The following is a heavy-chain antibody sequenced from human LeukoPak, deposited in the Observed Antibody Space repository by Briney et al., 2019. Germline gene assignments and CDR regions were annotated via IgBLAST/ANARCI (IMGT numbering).Heavy chain of an antibody. D-gene: IGHD3-10*01. J-gene: IGHJ4*02. Sequence: PSETLSLTCTFSGASISSSSYYWGWIRQPPGKGLEWIGSIYYSGSTYYNPSLKSRVTISVDTSKNQFSLKLSSVTAADTAVYYCARLDSIDRGSNFDYWGQGTLVTVSS. CDR1: GASISSSSYY. CDR2: IYYSGST. V-gene: IGHV4-39*01. CDR3: ARLDSIDRGSNFDY.